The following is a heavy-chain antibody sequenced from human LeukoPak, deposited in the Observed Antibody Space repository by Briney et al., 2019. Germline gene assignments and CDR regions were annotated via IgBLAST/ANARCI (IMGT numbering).Heavy chain of an antibody. D-gene: IGHD6-13*01. CDR1: GYTFTSYD. CDR3: ARDYLHSTGPNRIVAAD. Sequence: ASVKVSCKASGYTFTSYDINWVRQATGQGLEWMGWMNPNSGNTGYAQKFQGRVTIARNTSISTAYMELSSLRSEDTAVYYCARDYLHSTGPNRIVAADWGQGTLVTVSS. J-gene: IGHJ4*02. CDR2: MNPNSGNT. V-gene: IGHV1-8*03.